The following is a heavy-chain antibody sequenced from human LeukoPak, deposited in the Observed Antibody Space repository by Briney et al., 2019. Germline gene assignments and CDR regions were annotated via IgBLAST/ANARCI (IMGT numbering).Heavy chain of an antibody. D-gene: IGHD6-13*01. V-gene: IGHV4-34*01. Sequence: SETLSLTCAVYGGSFSGNYWSWIRQPPGKGLEWIGEINHSGSTNYKPSLESRVSISLDTSKNQFSLKLSSVTAADTAVYYCARLVRGTRVGAVGTAAHYYHYMDVWGKGTTVTVPS. CDR1: GGSFSGNY. J-gene: IGHJ6*03. CDR2: INHSGST. CDR3: ARLVRGTRVGAVGTAAHYYHYMDV.